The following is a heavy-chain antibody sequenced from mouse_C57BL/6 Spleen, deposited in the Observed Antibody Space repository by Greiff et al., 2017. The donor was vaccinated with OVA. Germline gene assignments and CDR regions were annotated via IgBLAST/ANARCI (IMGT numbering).Heavy chain of an antibody. V-gene: IGHV1-63*01. CDR3: ARYDYDDGAWFAY. J-gene: IGHJ3*01. Sequence: QVQLKESGAELVRPGTSVKMSCKASGYTFTNYWLGWAKQRPGHGLEWIGDIYPGGGYTNYNEKFKGKATLTADKSSSTAYMQFSSLTSEDSAIYYCARYDYDDGAWFAYWGQGTLVTVSA. CDR1: GYTFTNYW. CDR2: IYPGGGYT. D-gene: IGHD2-4*01.